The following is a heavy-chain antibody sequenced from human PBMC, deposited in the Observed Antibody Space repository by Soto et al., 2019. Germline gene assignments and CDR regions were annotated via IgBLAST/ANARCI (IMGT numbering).Heavy chain of an antibody. CDR1: GGSFSGYY. D-gene: IGHD3-9*01. Sequence: SETLSLTCAVYGGSFSGYYWSWIRQPPGKGLEWIGEINHSGSTNYNPSLKSRVTISVDTSKNQFSLKLSSVTAADTAVYYCARTPKRAAGYYSSSRANFDYWGQGTLVTVSS. J-gene: IGHJ4*02. CDR3: ARTPKRAAGYYSSSRANFDY. V-gene: IGHV4-34*01. CDR2: INHSGST.